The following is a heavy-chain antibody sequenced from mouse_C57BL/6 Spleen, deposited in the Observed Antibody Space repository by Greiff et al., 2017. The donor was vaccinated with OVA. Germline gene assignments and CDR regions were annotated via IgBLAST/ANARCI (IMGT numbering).Heavy chain of an antibody. CDR2: ISSGGSYT. Sequence: EVKLVESGGDLVKPGGSLKLSCAASGFTFSSYGMSWVRQTPDKRLEWVATISSGGSYTYYPDSVKGQFTISRDNAKNTLYLQMSSLKSEDTAMYYCIYGYDGGFDYWGQGTTLTVSS. CDR1: GFTFSSYG. D-gene: IGHD2-2*01. CDR3: IYGYDGGFDY. V-gene: IGHV5-6*02. J-gene: IGHJ2*01.